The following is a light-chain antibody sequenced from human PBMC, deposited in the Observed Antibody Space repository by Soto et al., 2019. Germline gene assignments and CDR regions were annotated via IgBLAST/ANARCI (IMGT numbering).Light chain of an antibody. CDR3: QQRNSWWT. Sequence: EIVLTQSPATLSLSPGERATLSCRASQSVSNKLAWYQQKPGQAPSLLIYDASNRATGIPARFSGSGSGTDFTLTISSLEPEDFAVYYCQQRNSWWTFGQGTKVEIK. CDR1: QSVSNK. J-gene: IGKJ1*01. V-gene: IGKV3-11*01. CDR2: DAS.